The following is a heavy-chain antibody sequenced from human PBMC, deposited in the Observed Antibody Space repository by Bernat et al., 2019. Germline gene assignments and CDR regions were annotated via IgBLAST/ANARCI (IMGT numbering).Heavy chain of an antibody. V-gene: IGHV1-69*09. CDR3: ARSKRAPYCGGDCLDAFDI. CDR2: LIPILGIA. Sequence: QVQLVQSGAEVKKPGSSVKVSCKASGGTFSSYAISWVRQAPGQGLEWMGRLIPILGIANYAQKFQGRVTITADKSTSTAYMELSSLRSEDTAVYYCARSKRAPYCGGDCLDAFDIWGQGTMVTVSS. CDR1: GGTFSSYA. D-gene: IGHD2-21*02. J-gene: IGHJ3*02.